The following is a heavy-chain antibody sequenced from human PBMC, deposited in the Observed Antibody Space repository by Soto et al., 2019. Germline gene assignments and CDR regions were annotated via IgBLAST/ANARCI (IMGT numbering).Heavy chain of an antibody. J-gene: IGHJ4*02. D-gene: IGHD6-19*01. CDR3: ARRWMVREVYSSGWQYYFDY. CDR1: GGSFSGYY. Sequence: QVQLQQWGAGLLKPSETLSLTCAVYGGSFSGYYWSWIRQPPGKGLEWIGEINHSGSTNYNPSLKSRVTISVDTSKNQFSLKLSSVTAADTAVYYCARRWMVREVYSSGWQYYFDYWGQGTLVTVSS. V-gene: IGHV4-34*01. CDR2: INHSGST.